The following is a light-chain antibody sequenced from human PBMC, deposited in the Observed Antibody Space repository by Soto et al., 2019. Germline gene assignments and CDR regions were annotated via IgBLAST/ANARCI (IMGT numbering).Light chain of an antibody. J-gene: IGKJ4*01. Sequence: EIVMTQSPATLSVSPGERASLSCRASQRVSSYLAWYQQKPGQAPRLLIYGASTRATDIPARFSGSGSGTEFTLTISSLQSEDFALYYCQQYNNWPLTFGGGTKVDI. CDR2: GAS. V-gene: IGKV3-15*01. CDR3: QQYNNWPLT. CDR1: QRVSSY.